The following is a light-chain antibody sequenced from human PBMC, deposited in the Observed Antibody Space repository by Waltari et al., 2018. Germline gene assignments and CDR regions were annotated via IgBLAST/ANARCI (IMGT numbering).Light chain of an antibody. Sequence: DAVMTQSPLSLPVTLGQPASTSCRSSQSLVFSDGNIYLNWFQPRPGQSPRRLIYKVSNRDSGVPDRFSGSGSGTDFTLKISRVEAEDVGGVYYCMQATHWPYTFGQGTKLEIK. CDR3: MQATHWPYT. CDR2: KVS. CDR1: QSLVFSDGNIY. J-gene: IGKJ2*01. V-gene: IGKV2-30*01.